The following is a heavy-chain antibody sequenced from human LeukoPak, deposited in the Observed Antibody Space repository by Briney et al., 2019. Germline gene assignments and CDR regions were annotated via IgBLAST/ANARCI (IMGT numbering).Heavy chain of an antibody. CDR1: GFTFSSYW. V-gene: IGHV3-74*01. J-gene: IGHJ6*03. CDR2: INSDGSTT. Sequence: GGSLRLSCVASGFTFSSYWMHWVRQAPGEGLVWVSRINSDGSTTTCADSVKGRFTISRDNAKNTLYLQMNSLRVEDTAVYYCARSTTHPYYNYMDVWGKGTTVTLSS. CDR3: ARSTTHPYYNYMDV. D-gene: IGHD4-17*01.